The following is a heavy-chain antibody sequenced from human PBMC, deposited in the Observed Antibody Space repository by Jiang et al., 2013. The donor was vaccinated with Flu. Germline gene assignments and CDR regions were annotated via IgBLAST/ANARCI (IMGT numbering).Heavy chain of an antibody. D-gene: IGHD3-22*01. J-gene: IGHJ4*02. V-gene: IGHV1-2*02. Sequence: GAEVKKPGASVKVSCKASGYTFTGYYMHWVRQVPGQGLEWMGWINPNSGGTNYAQKFQGRVTMTRDTSISTAYMELSRLRSDDTAVYYCARDYYYDSSGYYLFDYWGQGTLVTVSS. CDR3: ARDYYYDSSGYYLFDY. CDR1: GYTFTGYY. CDR2: INPNSGGT.